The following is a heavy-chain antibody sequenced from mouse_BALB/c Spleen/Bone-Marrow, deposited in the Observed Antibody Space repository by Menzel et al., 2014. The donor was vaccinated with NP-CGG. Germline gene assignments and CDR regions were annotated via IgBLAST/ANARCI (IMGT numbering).Heavy chain of an antibody. CDR1: GYSFTGYN. J-gene: IGHJ1*01. CDR2: IDPYYGGT. D-gene: IGHD3-3*01. CDR3: ARVGDNRHFDV. Sequence: VHVKQSEPELEKPGASVKISCKASGYSFTGYNMNWVKQSNGKSLEWIGNIDPYYGGTDYNQKFKGKATLTVDKSSSTAYMQLKSLTSEDSAVYYCARVGDNRHFDVWGAGTTVTVSS. V-gene: IGHV1-39*01.